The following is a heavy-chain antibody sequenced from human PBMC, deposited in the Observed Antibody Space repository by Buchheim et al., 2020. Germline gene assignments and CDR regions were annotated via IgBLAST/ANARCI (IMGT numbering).Heavy chain of an antibody. CDR2: INPNSGGT. Sequence: QVQLVQSGAEVKKPGASVKVSCKASGYTFTGYYMHWVRQAPGQGLEWMGWINPNSGGTTYAQKFQGWVTMTRDTSISTAYMELNRLRSDDTAVYYCARDSKGMYSSSGPGDGMDVWGQGTT. V-gene: IGHV1-2*04. CDR3: ARDSKGMYSSSGPGDGMDV. D-gene: IGHD6-6*01. J-gene: IGHJ6*02. CDR1: GYTFTGYY.